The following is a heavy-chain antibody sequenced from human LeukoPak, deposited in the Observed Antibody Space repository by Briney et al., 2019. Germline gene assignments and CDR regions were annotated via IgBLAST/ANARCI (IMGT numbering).Heavy chain of an antibody. D-gene: IGHD3-22*01. CDR1: GSTLADYT. V-gene: IGHV3-43*01. CDR3: AKDGNYYDSSGYPLDY. CDR2: ISWDGGST. Sequence: GGSLRLSCAASGSTLADYTTPWVRQAPGKGLEWVSFISWDGGSTYYADPVKGRFTISRDNSKNSLYLQINSLRTEDTALYYCAKDGNYYDSSGYPLDYWGQGTLVTVSS. J-gene: IGHJ4*02.